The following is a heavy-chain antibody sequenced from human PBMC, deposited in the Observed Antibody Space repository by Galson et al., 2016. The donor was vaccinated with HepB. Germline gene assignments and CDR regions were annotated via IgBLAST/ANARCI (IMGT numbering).Heavy chain of an antibody. V-gene: IGHV1-69*13. J-gene: IGHJ3*02. D-gene: IGHD1-26*01. Sequence: SVKVSCKASGGTFSSYAISWVRQAPGQGLEWMGGIIPIFGTANYAQKFQGRVTITADESTSTAYMELSSLRSEATAVYYCARGRATSGAAFDIWGQGTMVTVSS. CDR3: ARGRATSGAAFDI. CDR1: GGTFSSYA. CDR2: IIPIFGTA.